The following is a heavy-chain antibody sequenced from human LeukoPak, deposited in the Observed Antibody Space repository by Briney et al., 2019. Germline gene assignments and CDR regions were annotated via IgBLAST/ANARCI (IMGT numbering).Heavy chain of an antibody. Sequence: GGSLRLSCAASGFTFSSYWMSWVRQAPGKGLEWVANIKQDGSEKYYVDSVKGRFTISRDNAKNSLYLQMNSLRAEDTAVYYCAREGGLYCGGDCYPPSYYYYGMDVWGQGTTVTVSS. D-gene: IGHD2-21*02. CDR2: IKQDGSEK. CDR1: GFTFSSYW. J-gene: IGHJ6*02. CDR3: AREGGLYCGGDCYPPSYYYYGMDV. V-gene: IGHV3-7*01.